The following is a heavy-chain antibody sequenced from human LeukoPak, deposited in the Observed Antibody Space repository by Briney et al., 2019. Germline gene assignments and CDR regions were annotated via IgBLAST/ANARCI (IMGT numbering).Heavy chain of an antibody. CDR3: AKDAAGPEY. Sequence: GGSLRLSCAVSGFAFSTYAMSWVRQAPGKGLEWVSAISGNGGKTFYADSVKGRFTISRDNSKNTLYLQMNSLRADDTAVYYCAKDAAGPEYWGQGTLVTVSS. J-gene: IGHJ4*02. D-gene: IGHD6-13*01. CDR1: GFAFSTYA. V-gene: IGHV3-23*01. CDR2: ISGNGGKT.